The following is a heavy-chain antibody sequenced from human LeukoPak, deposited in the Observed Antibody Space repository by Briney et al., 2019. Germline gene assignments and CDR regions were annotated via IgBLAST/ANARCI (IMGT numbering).Heavy chain of an antibody. CDR1: GGSISSYY. CDR3: ARVVRYFDWSLDY. J-gene: IGHJ4*02. V-gene: IGHV4-59*01. CDR2: IYYSGST. Sequence: SETLSLTCTVSGGSISSYYWGWIRQPPGKGLEWIGYIYYSGSTNYNPSLKSRVTISVDTSKNQFSLKLSSVTAADTAVYYCARVVRYFDWSLDYWGQGTLVTVSS. D-gene: IGHD3-9*01.